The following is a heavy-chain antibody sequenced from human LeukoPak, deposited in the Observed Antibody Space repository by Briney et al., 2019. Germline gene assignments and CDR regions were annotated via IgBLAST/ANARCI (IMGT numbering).Heavy chain of an antibody. CDR2: ISGSGGST. J-gene: IGHJ4*02. V-gene: IGHV3-23*01. Sequence: GGSLRLSCAASGFTFSSYAMSWVRQAPGKGLEWVSAISGSGGSTYYADSVKGRFTISRDNSKNTLYLQMNTPSSKDAAVYYCAKALVRGCSGGNCYFVFWGQGALVTVSS. D-gene: IGHD2-15*01. CDR1: GFTFSSYA. CDR3: AKALVRGCSGGNCYFVF.